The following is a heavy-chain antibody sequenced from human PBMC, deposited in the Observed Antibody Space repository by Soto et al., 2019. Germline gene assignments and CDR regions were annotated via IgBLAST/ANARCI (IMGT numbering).Heavy chain of an antibody. CDR3: ARDGGGYSFGPKFHHFDY. D-gene: IGHD3-3*01. CDR1: GGSISSGGYY. CDR2: IYSSGST. J-gene: IGHJ4*02. V-gene: IGHV4-31*03. Sequence: QVQLQESGPGLVKPSQTLSLTCTVSGGSISSGGYYWTWIRQHPGKGLEWIGYIYSSGSTYYNPSLKSRITISVDTSKNQFSLKLSDVTAADTAVYYCARDGGGYSFGPKFHHFDYWGQGTLVTVSS.